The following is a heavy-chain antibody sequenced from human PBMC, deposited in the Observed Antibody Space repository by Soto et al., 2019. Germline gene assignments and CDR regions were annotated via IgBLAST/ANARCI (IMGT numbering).Heavy chain of an antibody. CDR3: ARDPGPSTVTTPVVDI. V-gene: IGHV3-30*03. J-gene: IGHJ3*02. Sequence: GGSLRLSCAASGFTFSSYGMHWVRQAPGKGLEWVAVISYDGSNKYYADSVKGRFTISRDNAKYTLYLQMNSLRAEDTAVYYCARDPGPSTVTTPVVDIWGQGTMVT. CDR1: GFTFSSYG. D-gene: IGHD4-17*01. CDR2: ISYDGSNK.